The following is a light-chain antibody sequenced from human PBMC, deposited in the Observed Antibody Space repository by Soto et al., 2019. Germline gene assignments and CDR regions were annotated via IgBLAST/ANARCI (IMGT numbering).Light chain of an antibody. CDR3: QQYGSSLIT. Sequence: EIVLTQSPGTLSLSPGERATLSCRASQSVSNNYLAWYQQKPGQAPRLLIYGASTRATGIPDRFSGGGSGTDFTLAITRLEPEDFAVYFCQQYGSSLITFGQGTRLEIK. V-gene: IGKV3-20*01. J-gene: IGKJ5*01. CDR2: GAS. CDR1: QSVSNNY.